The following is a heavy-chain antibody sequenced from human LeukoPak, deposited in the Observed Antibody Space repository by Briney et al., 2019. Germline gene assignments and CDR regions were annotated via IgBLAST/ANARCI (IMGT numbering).Heavy chain of an antibody. CDR1: GFTFSSYS. V-gene: IGHV3-7*01. Sequence: PGGSLRLSCAAPGFTFSSYSMSWVRQAPGKGLEWVANIKQDGNEKYYVDSVKGRFTISRDNAKNSLYLQMNSLRAEDTAVYYCAGSQHRTRDFQHWGQGTLVTVSS. CDR3: AGSQHRTRDFQH. D-gene: IGHD2-2*01. J-gene: IGHJ1*01. CDR2: IKQDGNEK.